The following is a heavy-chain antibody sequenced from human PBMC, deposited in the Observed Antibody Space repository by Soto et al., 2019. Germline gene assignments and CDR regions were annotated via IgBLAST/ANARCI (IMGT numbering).Heavy chain of an antibody. V-gene: IGHV3-23*01. CDR3: AKDPVEGTAMDYYYYGMAV. CDR2: ISGSGGST. CDR1: GFTFSSYA. D-gene: IGHD2-21*02. Sequence: PGGSLRLSCAASGFTFSSYAMSWVRQAPGKGLEWVSAISGSGGSTYYADSVKGRFTISRDNSKNTLYLQMSSLRAEDTAVYYCAKDPVEGTAMDYYYYGMAVWGQGTTVT. J-gene: IGHJ6*02.